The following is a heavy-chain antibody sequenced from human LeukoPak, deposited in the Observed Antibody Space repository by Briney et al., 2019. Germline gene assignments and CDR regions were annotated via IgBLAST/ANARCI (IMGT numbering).Heavy chain of an antibody. CDR1: GFTFSSYA. V-gene: IGHV3-23*01. CDR3: AKGATYYYDSSANIPDY. Sequence: GGSLRLSCAASGFTFSSYAMSWVRQAPGKGLEWVSAISGSGGTTYYADSVKGRFTISRDNSKNTLYLQMNSLRAEDTAVYYCAKGATYYYDSSANIPDYWGQGTLVTVSS. D-gene: IGHD3-22*01. J-gene: IGHJ4*02. CDR2: ISGSGGTT.